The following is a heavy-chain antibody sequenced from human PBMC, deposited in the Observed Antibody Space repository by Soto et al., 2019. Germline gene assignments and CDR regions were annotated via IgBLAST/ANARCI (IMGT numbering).Heavy chain of an antibody. CDR1: GFTFDDYA. CDR3: ARGDYYDTSGPFSDAFDI. V-gene: IGHV3-9*01. D-gene: IGHD3-22*01. CDR2: ISWNSGNI. Sequence: GGSLRLSCAASGFTFDDYAMYWVRQVLGKGLEWVSSISWNSGNIGYADSVKGRFTTSRDNAKNSLYLQMNSLRVEDTAMYFCARGDYYDTSGPFSDAFDIWGQGTMVTVSS. J-gene: IGHJ3*02.